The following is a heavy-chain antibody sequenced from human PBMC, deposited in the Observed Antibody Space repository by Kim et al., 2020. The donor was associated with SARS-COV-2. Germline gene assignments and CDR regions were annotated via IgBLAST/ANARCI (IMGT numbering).Heavy chain of an antibody. Sequence: ASVKVSCKASGYTFISYDINWVRQATGQGLEWMGWMNPNSGNTGYAQKFQGRVTMTRISSISTAYMELSSLRSEDTAVYYCARTKPGLTAAYYYYYGMDVWGQGTTVTVSS. CDR3: ARTKPGLTAAYYYYYGMDV. V-gene: IGHV1-8*01. CDR2: MNPNSGNT. CDR1: GYTFISYD. J-gene: IGHJ6*02. D-gene: IGHD6-13*01.